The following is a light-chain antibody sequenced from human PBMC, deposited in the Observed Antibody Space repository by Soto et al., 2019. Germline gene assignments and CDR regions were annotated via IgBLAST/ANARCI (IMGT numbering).Light chain of an antibody. V-gene: IGLV3-1*01. CDR1: KWGDKY. CDR3: QAWDRSTGV. J-gene: IGLJ1*01. CDR2: QDS. Sequence: SYALTQPPSVSVSPGQTASITCSGDKWGDKYACWYQQKPGQSPVLVIYQDSKRPSGIPERFSGSNSGNTATLTISGTQARDEADYYCQAWDRSTGVFGTGTKLTVL.